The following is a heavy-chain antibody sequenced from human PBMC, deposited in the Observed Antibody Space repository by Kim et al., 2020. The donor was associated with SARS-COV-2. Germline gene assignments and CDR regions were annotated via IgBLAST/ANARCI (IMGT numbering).Heavy chain of an antibody. CDR3: ARAPKYSSSWYFDY. D-gene: IGHD6-13*01. Sequence: AQKFQGRVTITADESTSTAYMELSSLRSEDTAVYYCARAPKYSSSWYFDYWGQGTLVTVSS. V-gene: IGHV1-69*01. J-gene: IGHJ4*02.